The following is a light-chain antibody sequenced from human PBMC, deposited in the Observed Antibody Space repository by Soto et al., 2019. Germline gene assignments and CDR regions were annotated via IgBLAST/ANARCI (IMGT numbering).Light chain of an antibody. V-gene: IGKV3-15*01. Sequence: IVMTQSPASLSVSPGERATLPCRASQSVSSNVAWYQQKPGQAPRLLIYGSSTRATGIPARFSGSGSGTDFTLTINSLQSEDFAVYYCQQYDRWPPYTFGQGTKLEIK. J-gene: IGKJ2*01. CDR3: QQYDRWPPYT. CDR2: GSS. CDR1: QSVSSN.